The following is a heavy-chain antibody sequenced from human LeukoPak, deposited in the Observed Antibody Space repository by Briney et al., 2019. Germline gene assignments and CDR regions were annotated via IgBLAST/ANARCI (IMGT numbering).Heavy chain of an antibody. CDR3: AREVSSYDNSGYNGWYFDY. J-gene: IGHJ4*02. CDR2: INHSGST. D-gene: IGHD3-22*01. V-gene: IGHV4-34*01. Sequence: SETLSLTCAVYGGSFSGYYWSWIRQPPGKGLEWIGEINHSGSTNYNPSLKSRVTISVDTSKNQFSLKLSSVTAADTAVYYCAREVSSYDNSGYNGWYFDYWGQGTLVTVSS. CDR1: GGSFSGYY.